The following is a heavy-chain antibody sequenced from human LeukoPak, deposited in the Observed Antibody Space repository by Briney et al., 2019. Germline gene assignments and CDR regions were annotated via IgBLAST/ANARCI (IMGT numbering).Heavy chain of an antibody. CDR1: GYSFSSNSAA. CDR2: TYYRSKWYT. J-gene: IGHJ4*02. Sequence: SQTLSLTCAISGYSFSSNSAAWIWIRQSPSRGLEWLGRTYYRSKWYTEYAVSVKSRITINPDTSKNQFSLQLSSVNPEDTAVYYCARLGSGSNYWGQGTLVTVSS. CDR3: ARLGSGSNY. V-gene: IGHV6-1*01. D-gene: IGHD3-10*01.